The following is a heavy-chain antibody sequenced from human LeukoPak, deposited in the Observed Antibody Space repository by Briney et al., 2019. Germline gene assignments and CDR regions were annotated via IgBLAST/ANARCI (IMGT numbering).Heavy chain of an antibody. CDR1: GFTFSSYS. V-gene: IGHV3-48*01. J-gene: IGHJ4*02. D-gene: IGHD3-22*01. Sequence: PGGSLRLSCAASGFTFSSYSMNWVRQAPGKGLEWVSYISSSSTIYYADSVKGRFTISRDNAKNSLYLQMNSLRAEDTAVYYCARDGGYYYDSSGYLDHWGQGTLVTVSS. CDR2: ISSSSTI. CDR3: ARDGGYYYDSSGYLDH.